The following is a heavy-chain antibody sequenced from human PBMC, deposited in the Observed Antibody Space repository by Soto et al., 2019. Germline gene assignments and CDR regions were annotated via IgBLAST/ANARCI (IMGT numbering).Heavy chain of an antibody. V-gene: IGHV3-15*07. Sequence: GGSLRLSCAASGFTFSNAWMNWVRQAPGKGLEWVGRIKSKTDGGTTDYAAPVKGRFTNSRDDSKNTLYLQMNSLKTEDTAVYYCTRVVMYYYYYGMDVWGQGTTVTVS. CDR2: IKSKTDGGTT. J-gene: IGHJ6*02. D-gene: IGHD3-22*01. CDR3: TRVVMYYYYYGMDV. CDR1: GFTFSNAW.